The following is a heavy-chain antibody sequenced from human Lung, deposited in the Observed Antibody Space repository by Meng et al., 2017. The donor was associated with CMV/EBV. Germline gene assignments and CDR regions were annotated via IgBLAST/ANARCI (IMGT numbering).Heavy chain of an antibody. CDR3: ARAGTGGPYWYFDL. CDR2: INSDGSRR. D-gene: IGHD3/OR15-3a*01. Sequence: EVYLXXXXXGLVXAXXXVRLXXXGSGFTVSSHWMHWARQVPGKGLVWVSRINSDGSRRNYADSVKGRFTIFKDNDKNTLYLEMNSLRAEDTAVYYCARAGTGGPYWYFDLWGRGTLVTVSS. J-gene: IGHJ2*01. CDR1: GFTVSSHW. V-gene: IGHV3-74*01.